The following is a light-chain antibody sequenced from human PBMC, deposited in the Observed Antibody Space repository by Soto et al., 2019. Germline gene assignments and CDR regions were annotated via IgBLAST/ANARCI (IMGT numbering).Light chain of an antibody. V-gene: IGKV1-33*01. CDR3: QQYEDLPLT. CDR1: QDINNF. CDR2: VAS. Sequence: DIQMPQSPSSLSASVGDSVTISCQASQDINNFLNWYQQKPGKPPQLLIYVASTLEKGVPSRFSGAGSGADFSFTISNLQPEDSATYYCQQYEDLPLTFGQGTKVEIK. J-gene: IGKJ1*01.